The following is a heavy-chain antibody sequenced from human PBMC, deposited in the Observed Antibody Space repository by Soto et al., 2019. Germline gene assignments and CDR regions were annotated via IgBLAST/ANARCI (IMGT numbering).Heavy chain of an antibody. CDR1: GGSISSGGYY. J-gene: IGHJ6*02. CDR2: IYYSGST. CDR3: ARDGLGGNSPGMDV. V-gene: IGHV4-31*03. Sequence: SDTLSLTCTVSGGSISSGGYYWSWIRQHPGKGLEWIGYIYYSGSTYYNPSLKSRVTISVDTSKNQFSLKLSSVTAADTAVYYCARDGLGGNSPGMDVWGQGTTVTVSS. D-gene: IGHD2-21*02.